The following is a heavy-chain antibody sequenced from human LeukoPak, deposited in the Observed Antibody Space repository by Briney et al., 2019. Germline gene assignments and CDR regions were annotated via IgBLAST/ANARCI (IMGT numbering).Heavy chain of an antibody. V-gene: IGHV3-15*01. CDR2: IRSKTDGGTA. J-gene: IGHJ4*02. D-gene: IGHD3/OR15-3a*01. CDR3: TTWTDLYDY. Sequence: PGGSLRLSCEASGSTFSHAWMSRVRQAPGKGLEWIGRIRSKTDGGTADYAAPVKGRFIISRDDSRNTLYLQMNSLKTEDTAVYYCTTWTDLYDYWGQGILVTVSS. CDR1: GSTFSHAW.